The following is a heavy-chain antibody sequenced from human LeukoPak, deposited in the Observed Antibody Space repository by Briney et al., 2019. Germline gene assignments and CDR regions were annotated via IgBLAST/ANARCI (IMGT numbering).Heavy chain of an antibody. J-gene: IGHJ4*02. V-gene: IGHV4-4*07. Sequence: PSETLSLTCSVSGVPLNNHHWGWIRQPAGKGLEWIGRITASGSTNYTPSLRSRVTISVDKSKNQLFLRLASVTGAYAPTNYCARDKVVVAASGKYYFDYWGQGTLVAVSS. CDR3: ARDKVVVAASGKYYFDY. CDR2: ITASGST. D-gene: IGHD2-15*01. CDR1: GVPLNNHH.